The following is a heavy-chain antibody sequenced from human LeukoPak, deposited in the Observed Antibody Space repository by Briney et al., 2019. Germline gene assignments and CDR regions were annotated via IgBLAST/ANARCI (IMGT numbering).Heavy chain of an antibody. J-gene: IGHJ4*02. V-gene: IGHV1-2*02. CDR2: INPNSGGT. CDR3: AREDCSSTSCHGGFDY. Sequence: ASVKVSCKASGYTFTNYYMHWVRQAPGQGLEWMGWINPNSGGTNYAQKFQGRVTMTRDTSISTAYMELSRLRSDDTAVYYCAREDCSSTSCHGGFDYWGQGTLVTVSS. CDR1: GYTFTNYY. D-gene: IGHD2-2*01.